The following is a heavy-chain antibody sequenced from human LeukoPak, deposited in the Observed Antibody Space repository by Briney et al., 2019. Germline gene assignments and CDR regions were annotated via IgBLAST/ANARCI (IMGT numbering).Heavy chain of an antibody. J-gene: IGHJ6*04. Sequence: GESLEISCKGSGYNFTSYWIGWVRQVPGKGLEWMGIIYHGDSDTRYSPSFQGQVTISADKSISTAYLQWSSLKASDTAMYYCARHLWDYYGSGRTLGMDVWGKGTTVTVSS. CDR3: ARHLWDYYGSGRTLGMDV. CDR1: GYNFTSYW. D-gene: IGHD3-10*01. V-gene: IGHV5-51*01. CDR2: IYHGDSDT.